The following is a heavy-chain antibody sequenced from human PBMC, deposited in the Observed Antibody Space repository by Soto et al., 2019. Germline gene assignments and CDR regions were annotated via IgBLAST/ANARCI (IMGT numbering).Heavy chain of an antibody. CDR1: GGTFSSYA. CDR3: ATRLPDYYYYGMDV. V-gene: IGHV1-69*13. Sequence: ASVKVSCKASGGTFSSYAISWVRQAPGQGLEWMGGIIPIFGTANYAQKFQGRVTITADESTSTAYMELSSLRSEDTAVYYCATRLPDYYYYGMDVWGQGTTVTAP. D-gene: IGHD3-16*01. CDR2: IIPIFGTA. J-gene: IGHJ6*02.